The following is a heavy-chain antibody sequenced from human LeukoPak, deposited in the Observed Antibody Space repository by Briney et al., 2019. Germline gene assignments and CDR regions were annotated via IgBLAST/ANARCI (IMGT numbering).Heavy chain of an antibody. J-gene: IGHJ4*02. V-gene: IGHV3-53*04. CDR1: GFTVSSNY. Sequence: GGSLRLSCAASGFTVSSNYMSWVRPAPGKGLEWVSVIYSGGSTYYADSVKGRFTISRHNSKNTLYLQMNSLRAEDTAVYYCARWAFYSFDYWGQGTLVTVSS. CDR2: IYSGGST. CDR3: ARWAFYSFDY. D-gene: IGHD3-3*01.